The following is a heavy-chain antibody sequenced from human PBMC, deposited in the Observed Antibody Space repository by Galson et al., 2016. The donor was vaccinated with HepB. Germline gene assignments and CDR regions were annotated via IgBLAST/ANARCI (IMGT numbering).Heavy chain of an antibody. Sequence: SLRLSCAASGFTFSSYTMNWVRQAPGKGLEWLAADSMDGRRKFYADSVKGRFTISRDNSNNMLFLQMSSLRTDDTAIYYCARRHEYCPPVGCSVDYWGQGTLVSVSS. CDR1: GFTFSSYT. D-gene: IGHD2/OR15-2a*01. V-gene: IGHV3-30*03. CDR2: DSMDGRRK. CDR3: ARRHEYCPPVGCSVDY. J-gene: IGHJ4*02.